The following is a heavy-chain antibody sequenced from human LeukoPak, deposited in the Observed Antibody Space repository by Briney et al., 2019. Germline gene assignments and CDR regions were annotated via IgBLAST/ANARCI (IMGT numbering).Heavy chain of an antibody. V-gene: IGHV4-39*01. CDR2: IYHSGIT. CDR3: ARHHATSNCFDP. CDR1: GDAISSGTYY. Sequence: TSETLSLTCTVSGDAISSGTYYWDWIRQAPGKGLEWIGNIYHSGITYYTPSFGSRVTMTVDTSRNQFSLKLNSLTAADTAVYYCARHHATSNCFDPWGQGILVTVSS. J-gene: IGHJ5*02.